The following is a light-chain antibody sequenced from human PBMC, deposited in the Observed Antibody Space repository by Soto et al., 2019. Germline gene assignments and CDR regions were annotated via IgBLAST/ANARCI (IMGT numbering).Light chain of an antibody. CDR1: PTVNSRD. J-gene: IGKJ5*01. V-gene: IGKV3-20*01. Sequence: GERATLPCRASPTVNSRDLAWYQQKPGQAPRLLIYSASSRATGIPDRFSGSGSGPDFTLTISRVEPEDFAVYFCQHYGSSPPITFGQGTRLEIK. CDR2: SAS. CDR3: QHYGSSPPIT.